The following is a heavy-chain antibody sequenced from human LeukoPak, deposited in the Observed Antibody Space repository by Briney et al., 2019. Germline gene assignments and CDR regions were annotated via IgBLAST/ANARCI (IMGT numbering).Heavy chain of an antibody. CDR1: GFTFSSYA. CDR2: ISYDGSNK. D-gene: IGHD3-10*01. V-gene: IGHV3-30-3*01. Sequence: PGRSLRLSCAASGFTFSSYAMHWVRQAPGKGLEWVAVISYDGSNKYYADSVKGRFTISRDNSKNTLSLQMNSLGVGDTGLYYCARAFASGIRRALWFGDLLRAQGTLVTVSS. J-gene: IGHJ4*02. CDR3: ARAFASGIRRALWFGDLL.